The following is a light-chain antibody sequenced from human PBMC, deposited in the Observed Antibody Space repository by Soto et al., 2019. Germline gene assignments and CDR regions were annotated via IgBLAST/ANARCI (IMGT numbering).Light chain of an antibody. CDR3: AAWDDFLNGWV. Sequence: QPVLTQPPSASGTPGQRVTIPCSGSSSNIGVTAVNWYQQFPRTAPKVLIYSNDQRPSGVPGRFSGSKSGTSASLAISGLQSEDEADYYCAAWDDFLNGWVFGGGTKVTVL. V-gene: IGLV1-44*01. CDR2: SND. J-gene: IGLJ3*02. CDR1: SSNIGVTA.